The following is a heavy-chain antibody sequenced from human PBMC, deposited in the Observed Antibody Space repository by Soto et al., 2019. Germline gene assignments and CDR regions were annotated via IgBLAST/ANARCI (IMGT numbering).Heavy chain of an antibody. CDR2: IYPGDSST. V-gene: IGHV5-51*01. CDR3: ARHEQYYYYYYGMDV. D-gene: IGHD4-4*01. J-gene: IGHJ6*02. Sequence: PGESLKISCKTSVYSFTTYWVAWVRQMPGKGLEWMGVIYPGDSSTKYSPSFQGQVTISADNSISTAYLQLSSLKASDTATYFCARHEQYYYYYYGMDVWGHGTTVTVSS. CDR1: VYSFTTYW.